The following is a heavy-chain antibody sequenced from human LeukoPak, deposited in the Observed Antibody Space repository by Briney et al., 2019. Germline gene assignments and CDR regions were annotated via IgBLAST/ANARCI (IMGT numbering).Heavy chain of an antibody. CDR1: GGSISSGGYY. D-gene: IGHD4-11*01. CDR2: IYHSGST. CDR3: ARASTVGRAFDI. Sequence: SQTLSLTCTVSGGSISSGGYYWSWIRQPPGKGLEWIGYIYHSGSTYYNPSLKSRVTISVDRSKNQFSLKLSSVTVADTAVYYCARASTVGRAFDIWGQGTMVTVSS. V-gene: IGHV4-30-2*01. J-gene: IGHJ3*02.